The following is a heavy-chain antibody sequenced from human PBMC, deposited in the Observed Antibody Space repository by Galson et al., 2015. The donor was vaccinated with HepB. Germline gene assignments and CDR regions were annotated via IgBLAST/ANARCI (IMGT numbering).Heavy chain of an antibody. Sequence: SETLSLTCAVYGGSFSGYYWNWIRQSPGRGLEWIGEINHSGSTNYNPSLKSRVTISVDTSKNQFSLKLSSVTAADTAVYYCARGDSHCSGGYCYEYLQHWGQGTLVTVSS. CDR2: INHSGST. V-gene: IGHV4-34*01. D-gene: IGHD2-15*01. CDR3: ARGDSHCSGGYCYEYLQH. J-gene: IGHJ1*01. CDR1: GGSFSGYY.